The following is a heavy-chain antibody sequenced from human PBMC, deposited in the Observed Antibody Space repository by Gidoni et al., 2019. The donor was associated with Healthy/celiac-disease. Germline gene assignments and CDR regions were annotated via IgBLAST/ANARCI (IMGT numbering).Heavy chain of an antibody. CDR3: ARDIYDSSGYYYNY. V-gene: IGHV3-48*02. J-gene: IGHJ4*02. CDR2: ISSSSSTI. Sequence: EVQLVESGGGLVQPGGSLRLSCAATGFTFSSYSMNWVRQAPGKGLEWVSYISSSSSTIYYADSVKGRFTISRDNAKNSLYLQMNSLRDEDTAVYYCARDIYDSSGYYYNYWGQGTLVTVSS. D-gene: IGHD3-22*01. CDR1: GFTFSSYS.